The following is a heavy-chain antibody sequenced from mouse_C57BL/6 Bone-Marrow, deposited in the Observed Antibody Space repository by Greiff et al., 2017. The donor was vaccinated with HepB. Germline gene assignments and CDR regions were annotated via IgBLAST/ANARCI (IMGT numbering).Heavy chain of an antibody. Sequence: VQLQQSGAELVMPGASVKLSCKASGYTFTSYWMQWVKQRPGQGLEWIGEIDPSDSYTNYNQKFKGKATLTVDTSSSTAYMQLSSLTSEDSAVYYCARAYYSNYAWFAYWGQGTLVTVSA. V-gene: IGHV1-50*01. CDR1: GYTFTSYW. CDR2: IDPSDSYT. J-gene: IGHJ3*01. D-gene: IGHD2-5*01. CDR3: ARAYYSNYAWFAY.